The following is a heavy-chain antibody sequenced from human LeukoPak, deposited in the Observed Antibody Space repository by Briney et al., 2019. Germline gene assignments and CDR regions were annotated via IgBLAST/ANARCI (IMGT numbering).Heavy chain of an antibody. V-gene: IGHV3-7*01. CDR3: AKTGVLDYDSSLSFIDY. D-gene: IGHD3-22*01. Sequence: PGGSLRLSCAASGFTFSSYWMSWVRQAPGKGLEWVANIKQDGSEKYYVDSVKGRFTISRDNAKNSLYLQMNSLRAEDTAVYYCAKTGVLDYDSSLSFIDYWGQGTLVTVSS. J-gene: IGHJ4*02. CDR2: IKQDGSEK. CDR1: GFTFSSYW.